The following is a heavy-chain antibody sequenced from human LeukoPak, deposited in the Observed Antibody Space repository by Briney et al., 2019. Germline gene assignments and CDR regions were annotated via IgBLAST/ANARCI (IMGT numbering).Heavy chain of an antibody. CDR1: GFTFSGYG. CDR3: ASLIHSNWDDFDY. J-gene: IGHJ4*02. D-gene: IGHD1-1*01. CDR2: ISYDGSNK. Sequence: GGSLRLSCAASGFTFSGYGMHWVRQAPGKGLEWVAVISYDGSNKYYADSVKGRFTISRDNSKNTLYLQMNSLRVEDTAVYYCASLIHSNWDDFDYWGQGTLVTVSS. V-gene: IGHV3-30*03.